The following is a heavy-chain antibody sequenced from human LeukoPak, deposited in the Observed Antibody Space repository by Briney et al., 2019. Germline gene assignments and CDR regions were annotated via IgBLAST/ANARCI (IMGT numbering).Heavy chain of an antibody. CDR1: GGSISSYY. J-gene: IGHJ4*02. CDR3: ARGNYYGSGSFPSYYFDY. D-gene: IGHD3-10*01. Sequence: ASETLSLTCTVSGGSISSYYWSWLRQPPGKGLEWIGYIYYTGSTNHNPSLKSRVTISVDTSKNQFSLKLSSVTAADTAVYYCARGNYYGSGSFPSYYFDYWGQGTLVTVSS. V-gene: IGHV4-59*01. CDR2: IYYTGST.